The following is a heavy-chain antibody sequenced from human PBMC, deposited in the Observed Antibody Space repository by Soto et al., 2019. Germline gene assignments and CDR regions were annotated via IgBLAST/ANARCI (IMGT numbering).Heavy chain of an antibody. CDR3: ARALPFVRYSGSSEGYYFDY. CDR2: IYSCGSA. D-gene: IGHD1-26*01. Sequence: PGGSLRLSCAASGFTVSSNYMSWVRQAPGKGLEWVSVIYSCGSAYYADSVKGRFTISRDNSKNTLYLQMNSLRAEDTAVYYCARALPFVRYSGSSEGYYFDYRGQGTLVTGSS. V-gene: IGHV3-66*03. CDR1: GFTVSSNY. J-gene: IGHJ4*02.